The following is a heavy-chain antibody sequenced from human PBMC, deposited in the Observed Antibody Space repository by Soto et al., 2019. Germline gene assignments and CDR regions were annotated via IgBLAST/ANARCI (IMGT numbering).Heavy chain of an antibody. CDR1: GFTLSAYW. D-gene: IGHD6-13*01. J-gene: IGHJ3*02. Sequence: EVHLEESGGDLVQPGGSLRPSCAASGFTLSAYWMTWVRQAPGKGLEWVANINRDGSKKSYLDSVRGRFTISRDNVGNSLYLQMDSLRADDTALYYCARDVSPGSSSLYLDAFDIWGQGTMVTVSS. V-gene: IGHV3-7*05. CDR3: ARDVSPGSSSLYLDAFDI. CDR2: INRDGSKK.